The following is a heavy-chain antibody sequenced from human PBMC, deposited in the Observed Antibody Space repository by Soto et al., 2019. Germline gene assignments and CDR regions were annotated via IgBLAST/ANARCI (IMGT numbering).Heavy chain of an antibody. Sequence: EVQLVESGGGLVKPGGSLRLSCAASGFTFSNAWMNWVRQAPGKGLEWVGRIKSKTDGGTADYAAPVKGRFTISRDDSKNTLYLQMDSLITEDTAVYYCTTQNCSGGSCYSAYYYYGLDVWGQGTTVSVSS. CDR3: TTQNCSGGSCYSAYYYYGLDV. CDR2: IKSKTDGGTA. J-gene: IGHJ6*02. D-gene: IGHD2-15*01. CDR1: GFTFSNAW. V-gene: IGHV3-15*07.